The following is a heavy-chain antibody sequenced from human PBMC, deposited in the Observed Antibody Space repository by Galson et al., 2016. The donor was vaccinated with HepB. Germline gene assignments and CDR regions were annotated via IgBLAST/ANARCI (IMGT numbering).Heavy chain of an antibody. D-gene: IGHD6-13*01. J-gene: IGHJ5*02. CDR2: LCYTGSA. CDR1: GGSISSSGYC. V-gene: IGHV4-39*01. Sequence: SETLSLTCTVSGGSISSSGYCWGWIRQPPGKGLERLGSLCYTGSAYYTPSLKSRVTISVDTSKNKFSLKLNSVTAADTAVFYCARLLGGSSWMGNLFDPWGQGTLVTVPS. CDR3: ARLLGGSSWMGNLFDP.